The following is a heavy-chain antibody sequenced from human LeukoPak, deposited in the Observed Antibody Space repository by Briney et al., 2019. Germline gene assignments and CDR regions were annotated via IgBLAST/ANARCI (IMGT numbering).Heavy chain of an antibody. D-gene: IGHD3-9*01. J-gene: IGHJ4*02. CDR3: AGGCYDILTGYCFDY. Sequence: ASVKVSCKASGYTFTSYYMHWVRQAPGQGLEWMGIINPSGGSTSYAQKFQGRVTMTRDTSTSTVYMELSSLRSEDTAVYYCAGGCYDILTGYCFDYWGQGTLVTVSS. CDR2: INPSGGST. V-gene: IGHV1-46*03. CDR1: GYTFTSYY.